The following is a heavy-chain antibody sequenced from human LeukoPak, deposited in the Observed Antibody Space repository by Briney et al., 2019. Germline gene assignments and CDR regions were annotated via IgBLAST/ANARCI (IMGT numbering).Heavy chain of an antibody. D-gene: IGHD2-2*02. CDR2: IYTSGST. V-gene: IGHV4-4*07. CDR3: VREGGYCSSTSCYTGNNWFDP. Sequence: PSETLSLTCTVSGGSISSYYWSWIRQPAGKGLEWIGRIYTSGSTNYNPSLKSRVTMSVDTSKNQFSLKLSSVTAADTAVYYCVREGGYCSSTSCYTGNNWFDPWGQGTLVTVSS. CDR1: GGSISSYY. J-gene: IGHJ5*02.